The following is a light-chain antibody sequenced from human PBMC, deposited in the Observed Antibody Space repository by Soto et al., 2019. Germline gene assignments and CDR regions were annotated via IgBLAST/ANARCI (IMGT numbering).Light chain of an antibody. J-gene: IGKJ5*01. V-gene: IGKV1-33*01. Sequence: DIQMTQTHSILSASVGDSVTITCRASHSISIWFAWYQQKPGKAPKLLIYDASDLETGVPSRFSGSGSGTGFTFTISSLQPEDFATYYCQQYESLPLTFGQGTRLEI. CDR2: DAS. CDR1: HSISIW. CDR3: QQYESLPLT.